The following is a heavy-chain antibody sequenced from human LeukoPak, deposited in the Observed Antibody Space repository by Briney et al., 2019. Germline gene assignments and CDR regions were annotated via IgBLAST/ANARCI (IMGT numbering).Heavy chain of an antibody. Sequence: PSETLSLTCTVSGGSISSYYWSWIRQPPGKGLECIGYIYYSGSTNYNPSLKSRVTISVDTSKNQFSLKLTSVTASDTAVYYCARGGPYFDCWGRGPLVPVSS. J-gene: IGHJ4*02. CDR3: ARGGPYFDC. CDR1: GGSISSYY. CDR2: IYYSGST. V-gene: IGHV4-59*01. D-gene: IGHD3-16*01.